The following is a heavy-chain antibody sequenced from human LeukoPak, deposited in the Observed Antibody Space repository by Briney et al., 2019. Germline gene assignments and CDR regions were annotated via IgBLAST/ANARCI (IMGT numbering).Heavy chain of an antibody. D-gene: IGHD6-19*01. CDR1: GGSISSSSYY. CDR3: ARGLYSSGWYTYSYYYYLDV. Sequence: SETLSLTCTVSGGSISSSSYYWGWIRQPPGKGLEWIGSIYYSGSTHYNPSLKSRVAISVDTSKNQFSLKLSSVTAADTAVYYCARGLYSSGWYTYSYYYYLDVWGKGTTVTVSS. V-gene: IGHV4-39*07. J-gene: IGHJ6*03. CDR2: IYYSGST.